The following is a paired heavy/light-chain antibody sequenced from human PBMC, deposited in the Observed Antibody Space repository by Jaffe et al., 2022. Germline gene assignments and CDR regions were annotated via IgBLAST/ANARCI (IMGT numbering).Heavy chain of an antibody. V-gene: IGHV4-59*11. J-gene: IGHJ4*02. CDR1: GDSISTHY. CDR3: ASSYAPDWTWNWYFGS. CDR2: VYHSGNT. D-gene: IGHD1-7*01. Sequence: QVQLQESGPGLVKPSETLSLTCTVSGDSISTHYWSWIRQSPGKGLEWIGYVYHSGNTKYNPSLSSRATISLDTAKHQFSLRLNSMTAADTAVYYCASSYAPDWTWNWYFGSWGQGTLVTVSS.
Light chain of an antibody. CDR3: QQYFSTPYT. CDR2: WAS. V-gene: IGKV4-1*01. Sequence: DIVMTQSPDSLAVSLGERATISCKSSQSLFFSSNNYLGWYQQKPGQPPKLLIHWASNRESGVPDRFSGSASGTDFTLTISSLQAEDVAVYYCQQYFSTPYTFGQGTRLEIK. CDR1: QSLFFSSNNY. J-gene: IGKJ2*01.